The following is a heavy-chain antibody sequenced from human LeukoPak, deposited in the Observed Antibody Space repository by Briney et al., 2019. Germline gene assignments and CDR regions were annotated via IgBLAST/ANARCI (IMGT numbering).Heavy chain of an antibody. V-gene: IGHV1-18*01. CDR1: GYTFTSYG. CDR3: ARIGRLWFGELFLDY. Sequence: GASVKVSCKASGYTFTSYGISWVRQAPGQGLEWMGWISAYNGNTNYAQKLQGRVTMTTDTSTSTAYMELRSLRSDDTAVYYCARIGRLWFGELFLDYWGQGTLVTVSS. CDR2: ISAYNGNT. J-gene: IGHJ4*02. D-gene: IGHD3-10*01.